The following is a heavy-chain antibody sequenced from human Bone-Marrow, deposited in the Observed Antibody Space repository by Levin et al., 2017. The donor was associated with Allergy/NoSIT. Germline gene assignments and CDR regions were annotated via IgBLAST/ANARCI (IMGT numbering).Heavy chain of an antibody. CDR1: GFTFSNYW. V-gene: IGHV3-74*01. CDR2: INNEGSHT. J-gene: IGHJ4*02. D-gene: IGHD3-16*01. Sequence: QPGGSLRLSCAASGFTFSNYWMNWVRQVPGKGLVWVSRINNEGSHTIYADSVEGRFTISRDNAKNTVYLQMNSLRADDMAVYYCTRGGDASTFDYWGQGALVTVSS. CDR3: TRGGDASTFDY.